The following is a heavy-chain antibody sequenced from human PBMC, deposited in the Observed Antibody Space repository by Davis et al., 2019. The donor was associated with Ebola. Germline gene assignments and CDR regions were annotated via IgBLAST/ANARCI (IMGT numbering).Heavy chain of an antibody. J-gene: IGHJ4*02. CDR2: IRFDGSDK. CDR1: GFTFSRYF. D-gene: IGHD7-27*01. V-gene: IGHV3-33*01. Sequence: GESLKISCAASGFTFSRYFMHWVRQAPGKGLEWVAVIRFDGSDKYYADSVKGRFTISRDNSKNTVFLQMISLRAEDTAVYYCARDPNWGFDSWGQGTLVTVSS. CDR3: ARDPNWGFDS.